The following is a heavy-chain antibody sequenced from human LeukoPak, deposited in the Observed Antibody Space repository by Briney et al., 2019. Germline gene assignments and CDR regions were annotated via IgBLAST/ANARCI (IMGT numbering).Heavy chain of an antibody. CDR3: ARDVFSGYDYVEGY. D-gene: IGHD5-12*01. J-gene: IGHJ4*02. CDR1: GGTFSSDA. V-gene: IGHV1-69*13. CDR2: IIAIFGTA. Sequence: SVKVSCEASGGTFSSDAISWGREAPGQGREWMGGIIAIFGTANYAQKLWGRVTIPADESTSTAYMELSSLRSEDTAVYYFARDVFSGYDYVEGYWGQGTLVTASS.